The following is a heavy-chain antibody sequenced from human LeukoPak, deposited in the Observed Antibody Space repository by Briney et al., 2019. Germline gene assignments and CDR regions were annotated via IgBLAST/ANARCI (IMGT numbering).Heavy chain of an antibody. V-gene: IGHV4-59*01. D-gene: IGHD1-26*01. Sequence: SETLSLTCTVSGGSISSYYWSWIRQPPGKGLEWIGYIYYSGSTNYNPSLKSRVTISVDTSKNQFSLKLSSVTAADTAVYYCARGGVREIDYWGQGTLATVSS. CDR1: GGSISSYY. J-gene: IGHJ4*02. CDR2: IYYSGST. CDR3: ARGGVREIDY.